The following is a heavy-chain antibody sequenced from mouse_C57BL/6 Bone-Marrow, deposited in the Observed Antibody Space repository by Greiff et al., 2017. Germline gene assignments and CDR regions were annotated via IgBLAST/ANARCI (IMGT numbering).Heavy chain of an antibody. CDR1: GYTFTSYW. CDR3: ARLDYYGSSLYFDY. Sequence: VQLQQPGAELVKPGASVKMSCKASGYTFTSYWITWVKQRPGQGLEWIGDIYPGSGSTNYNEKFKSKATLTVDKSSSTAYMQLSSLTSEDSAVYYCARLDYYGSSLYFDYWGQGTTLTVSS. J-gene: IGHJ2*01. V-gene: IGHV1-55*01. CDR2: IYPGSGST. D-gene: IGHD1-1*01.